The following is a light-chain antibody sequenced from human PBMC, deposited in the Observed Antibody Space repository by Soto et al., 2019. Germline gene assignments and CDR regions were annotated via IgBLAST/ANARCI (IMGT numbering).Light chain of an antibody. J-gene: IGKJ1*01. CDR3: QQYDHLPRT. CDR2: DAS. CDR1: QEISNY. Sequence: DIQMIQSPSSVSASVGDRVTITCQASQEISNYLNWYQQKQGKAPKLLIYDASNLERGVPSRFSGRGSGTDFTFTISSLQPEDCAAYYCQQYDHLPRTFGRGTKVEIK. V-gene: IGKV1-33*01.